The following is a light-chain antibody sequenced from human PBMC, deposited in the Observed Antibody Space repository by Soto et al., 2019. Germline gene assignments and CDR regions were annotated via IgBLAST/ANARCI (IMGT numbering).Light chain of an antibody. J-gene: IGKJ2*01. CDR2: GAS. CDR3: QQYGSSPPYT. Sequence: EIVLTQSPGTLSLSPGERATLSCRASQSVSSSYLAGYQQKPGQAPRLLIYGASSRATGIPDRFSGSGSGTDFTLTISRLEPEDFVLYYCQQYGSSPPYTFGQGTKLEIK. CDR1: QSVSSSY. V-gene: IGKV3-20*01.